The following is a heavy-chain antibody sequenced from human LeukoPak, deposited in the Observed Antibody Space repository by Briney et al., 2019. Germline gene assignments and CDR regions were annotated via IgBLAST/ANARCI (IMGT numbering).Heavy chain of an antibody. CDR3: ARDYSGSYYAFDY. CDR2: ISWNSGSM. V-gene: IGHV3-9*01. CDR1: GFTFDDYA. Sequence: PGGSLRLSCAASGFTFDDYAMHWVRQAPGKGLEWVSGISWNSGSMGYADSVKGRFTISRDNAKNSLYLQMNSLRAEDTAVYYCARDYSGSYYAFDYWGQGTLVTVSS. J-gene: IGHJ4*02. D-gene: IGHD1-26*01.